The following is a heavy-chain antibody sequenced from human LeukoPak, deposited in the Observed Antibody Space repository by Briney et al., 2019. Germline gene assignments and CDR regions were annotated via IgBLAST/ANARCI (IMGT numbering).Heavy chain of an antibody. CDR3: ARRITMVRDYGMDV. CDR2: VNPNSGNT. V-gene: IGHV1-8*01. D-gene: IGHD3-10*01. CDR1: GYTFTSYD. Sequence: ASVKVSCKASGYTFTSYDINWVRQATGQGLEWMGWVNPNSGNTGYAQKFQGRVTMTRNTSISTAYMELSSLRSEDTAVYYCARRITMVRDYGMDVWGQGTTVTVSS. J-gene: IGHJ6*02.